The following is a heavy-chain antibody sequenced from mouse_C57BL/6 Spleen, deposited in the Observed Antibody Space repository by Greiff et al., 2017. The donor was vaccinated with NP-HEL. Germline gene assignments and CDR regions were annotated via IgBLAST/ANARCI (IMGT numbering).Heavy chain of an antibody. CDR1: GYAFSSSW. J-gene: IGHJ1*03. V-gene: IGHV1-82*01. Sequence: QVQLQQSGPELVKPGASVKISCKASGYAFSSSWMNWVKQRPGKGLEWIGRIYPGDGDTNYNGKFKGKATLTADKSSRTAYMQLSSLTSEDSAVYYCARDYSNFYWYFDVWGTGTTVTVSS. CDR3: ARDYSNFYWYFDV. D-gene: IGHD2-5*01. CDR2: IYPGDGDT.